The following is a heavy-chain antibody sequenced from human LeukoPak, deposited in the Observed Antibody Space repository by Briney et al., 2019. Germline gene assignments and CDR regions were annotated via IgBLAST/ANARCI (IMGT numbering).Heavy chain of an antibody. CDR3: ARGEDGYNFGWFDP. D-gene: IGHD5-24*01. Sequence: SETLSLTCTVSGGSISSYYWSWIRQPPGKGLEWIGYIYYSGSTHYNPSLKSRVTISVDTSKNQFSLKLSSVTAADTAVYYCARGEDGYNFGWFDPWGQGTLVTVSS. CDR1: GGSISSYY. J-gene: IGHJ5*02. CDR2: IYYSGST. V-gene: IGHV4-59*01.